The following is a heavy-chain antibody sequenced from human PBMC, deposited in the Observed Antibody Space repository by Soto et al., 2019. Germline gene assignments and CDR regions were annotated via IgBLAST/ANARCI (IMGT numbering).Heavy chain of an antibody. CDR2: INPNSGGT. CDR1: GYTFTGYY. CDR3: ATCSSEYYYYGMDV. V-gene: IGHV1-2*04. Sequence: ASVKVSCKASGYTFTGYYMHWVRQAPGQGLEWMGWINPNSGGTNYAQKFQGWVTMTRDTSLSTAYMELSRLRSDDTAVYYCATCSSEYYYYGMDVWGQGTTVTVSS. D-gene: IGHD6-6*01. J-gene: IGHJ6*02.